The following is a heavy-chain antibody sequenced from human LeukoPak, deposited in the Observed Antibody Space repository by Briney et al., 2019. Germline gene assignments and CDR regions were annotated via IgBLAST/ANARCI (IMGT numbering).Heavy chain of an antibody. V-gene: IGHV3-23*01. D-gene: IGHD3-10*01. CDR1: GFTFSNHG. J-gene: IGHJ4*02. CDR3: AKDDAWLRFGE. Sequence: GGSLRLSCAASGFTFSNHGMNWVRQAPGKGLEWVSGISPSGDITYYADSVKGRFTISRDNSKNMVYLQVISLTAEDTAVYYCAKDDAWLRFGEWSQGTLVTVSA. CDR2: ISPSGDIT.